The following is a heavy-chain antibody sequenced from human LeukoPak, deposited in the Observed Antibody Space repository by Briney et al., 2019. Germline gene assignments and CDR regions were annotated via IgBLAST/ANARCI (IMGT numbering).Heavy chain of an antibody. D-gene: IGHD3-10*01. CDR1: GGSFGGYY. Sequence: PSETLSLTCAIYGGSFGGYYWSWIRQPPGKGLEWIGEINHSGSTNYNPSLKSRVTISVDTSKNHFPLKLSSVTAADTAVYYCAGPGAGDLDYWGQGTLVTVSS. V-gene: IGHV4-34*01. CDR3: AGPGAGDLDY. CDR2: INHSGST. J-gene: IGHJ4*02.